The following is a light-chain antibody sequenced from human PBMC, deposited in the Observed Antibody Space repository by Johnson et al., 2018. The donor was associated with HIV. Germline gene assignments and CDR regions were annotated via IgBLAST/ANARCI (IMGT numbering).Light chain of an antibody. CDR1: SSNIGNNY. V-gene: IGLV1-51*01. J-gene: IGLJ1*01. Sequence: QSVLTQPPSVSAAPGQKVTISCSGSSSNIGNNYVSWYQQLPGTAPKLLIYDNNKRPSGIPDRFSGSKSGTSATLGITGLQTGDEADYYCGTWDSSLSAGPCVFGPGTKVTVL. CDR2: DNN. CDR3: GTWDSSLSAGPCV.